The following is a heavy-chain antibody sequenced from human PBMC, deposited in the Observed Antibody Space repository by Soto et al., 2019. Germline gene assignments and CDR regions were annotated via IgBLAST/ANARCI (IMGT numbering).Heavy chain of an antibody. CDR2: IYPGDSDT. V-gene: IGHV5-51*01. CDR3: ARHLRGFYYYGMDV. CDR1: GYSFTSYL. Sequence: ESLRISGKCSGYSFTSYLIGWVRHMPGKGLEWMGIIYPGDSDTRYSPSFQGQVTISADKSISTAYLQWSSLKASDTAMYYCARHLRGFYYYGMDVWGQGTTVTVSS. D-gene: IGHD1-26*01. J-gene: IGHJ6*02.